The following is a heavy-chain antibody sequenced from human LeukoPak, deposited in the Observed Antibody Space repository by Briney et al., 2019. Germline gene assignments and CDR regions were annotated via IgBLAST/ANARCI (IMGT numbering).Heavy chain of an antibody. CDR2: IYYSGST. D-gene: IGHD3/OR15-3a*01. Sequence: SETLSLTCTVSGGSITSSSHYWGWIRQPPGKGLEWIGTIYYSGSTYYNPSLKSRVAISIDTSKNQFSLRLSSVTAADTAVYYCGRQAVKIFGQQSAPLDYWGQGTLVTVSS. CDR1: GGSITSSSHY. CDR3: GRQAVKIFGQQSAPLDY. V-gene: IGHV4-39*01. J-gene: IGHJ4*02.